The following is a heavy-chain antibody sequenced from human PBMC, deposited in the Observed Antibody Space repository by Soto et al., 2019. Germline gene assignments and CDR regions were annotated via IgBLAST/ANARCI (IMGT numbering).Heavy chain of an antibody. J-gene: IGHJ3*02. CDR1: GFTFSTYD. D-gene: IGHD6-19*01. Sequence: GGSLRLSCAASGFTFSTYDMNWVRQAPGKGLEWVSSISSSSNYIFYADSVQGRFTIARDNAKNSLYLQMNSLRAGDTAVYYCTRDVYGSGGDSFDIWGQGTMVTVSS. CDR2: ISSSSNYI. V-gene: IGHV3-21*01. CDR3: TRDVYGSGGDSFDI.